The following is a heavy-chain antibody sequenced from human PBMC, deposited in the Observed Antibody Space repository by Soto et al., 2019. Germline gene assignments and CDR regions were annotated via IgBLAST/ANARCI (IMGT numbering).Heavy chain of an antibody. Sequence: QVQLQQSEPGLVKPSQTLSLTCAISGDSVSSSSVTWNWIRQSPSRGLEWLGRTYYRSKWYNDYAESVKSRITITPDTSKNQFSLHLNSVTPEDTAVYYCVRLIGNSWLDFWGQGTLVTVSS. D-gene: IGHD1-26*01. CDR2: TYYRSKWYN. CDR1: GDSVSSSSVT. V-gene: IGHV6-1*01. CDR3: VRLIGNSWLDF. J-gene: IGHJ5*01.